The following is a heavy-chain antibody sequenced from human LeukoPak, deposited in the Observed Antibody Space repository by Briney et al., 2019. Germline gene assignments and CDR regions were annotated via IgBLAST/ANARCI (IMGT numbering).Heavy chain of an antibody. Sequence: PGGSLRLSCAASGFTFSSYGMHWVRQAPGKGLEWVAVISYDGSNKYYADFVKGRFTISRDNSKNTLYLQMNSLRAEDAAVYYCAKVARKSTVIDYWGQGPLVTVPP. J-gene: IGHJ4*02. D-gene: IGHD4-17*01. CDR1: GFTFSSYG. V-gene: IGHV3-30*18. CDR2: ISYDGSNK. CDR3: AKVARKSTVIDY.